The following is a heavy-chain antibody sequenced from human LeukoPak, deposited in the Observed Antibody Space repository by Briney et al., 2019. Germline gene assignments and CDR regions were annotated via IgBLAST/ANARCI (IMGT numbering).Heavy chain of an antibody. Sequence: PSETLSLTCTVSGGSISSGGYYWSWIRQPPGKGLEWIGYIYYSGSTNYNPSLKSRVTISVDTSKNQFSLKLSSVTAADTAVYYCARGLYSSSWFPFDYWGQGTLVTVSS. V-gene: IGHV4-61*08. CDR1: GGSISSGGYY. CDR2: IYYSGST. D-gene: IGHD6-13*01. J-gene: IGHJ4*02. CDR3: ARGLYSSSWFPFDY.